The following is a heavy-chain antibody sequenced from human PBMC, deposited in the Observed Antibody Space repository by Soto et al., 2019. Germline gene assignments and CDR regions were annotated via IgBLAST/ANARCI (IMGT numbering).Heavy chain of an antibody. J-gene: IGHJ6*02. CDR1: GFTFSSYA. D-gene: IGHD2-2*01. Sequence: QVQLVESGGGVVQPGRSLRLSCAASGFTFSSYAMHWVRQAPGKGLEWVAVISYDGSNKYYADSVKGRFTISRDNSKNTLYLQMNSLRAEDTAVYYCARDTYCSSTSCYYYYYYGMDVWGQGTTVTVSS. V-gene: IGHV3-30-3*01. CDR3: ARDTYCSSTSCYYYYYYGMDV. CDR2: ISYDGSNK.